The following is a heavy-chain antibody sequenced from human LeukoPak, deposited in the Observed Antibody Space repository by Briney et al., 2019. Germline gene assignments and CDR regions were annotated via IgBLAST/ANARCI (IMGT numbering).Heavy chain of an antibody. J-gene: IGHJ5*02. CDR1: GGSFSGYY. CDR3: ARGLEYRSSWHTINWFDP. D-gene: IGHD6-13*01. Sequence: PSETLSLTCAGYGGSFSGYYWSWIRQPPGKGLEWIGEINHSGSTNYNPSLKSRVTISVDTSKHQFSLKLSSVTGAEAAVYYCARGLEYRSSWHTINWFDPWGQGTLVTVSS. V-gene: IGHV4-34*01. CDR2: INHSGST.